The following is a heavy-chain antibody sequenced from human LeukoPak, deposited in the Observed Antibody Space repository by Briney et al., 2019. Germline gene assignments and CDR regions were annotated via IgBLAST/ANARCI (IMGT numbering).Heavy chain of an antibody. D-gene: IGHD3-22*01. Sequence: SETLSLTCTVSSGSFSSDNYYWSWIRQPPGKGLEWIGYIYHSGSTYYNPSLKSRVTISVDRSKNQFSLKLSSVTAADTAVYYCARSGGYYWTFDYWGQGTLVTVSS. V-gene: IGHV4-30-2*01. J-gene: IGHJ4*02. CDR3: ARSGGYYWTFDY. CDR2: IYHSGST. CDR1: SGSFSSDNYY.